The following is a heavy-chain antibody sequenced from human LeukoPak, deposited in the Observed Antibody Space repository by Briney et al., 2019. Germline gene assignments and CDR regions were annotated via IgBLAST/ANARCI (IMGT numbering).Heavy chain of an antibody. V-gene: IGHV3-23*01. CDR2: ISGSGGST. J-gene: IGHJ4*02. Sequence: PGGSLRLSCAASGFTFSSYGMSWVRQAPGKGLEWVSAISGSGGSTYYADSVKGRFTISRDNSKNPLYLQMNSLRAEDTAVYYCAKSTIAAAGRLFDYWGQGTLVTVSS. CDR3: AKSTIAAAGRLFDY. CDR1: GFTFSSYG. D-gene: IGHD6-13*01.